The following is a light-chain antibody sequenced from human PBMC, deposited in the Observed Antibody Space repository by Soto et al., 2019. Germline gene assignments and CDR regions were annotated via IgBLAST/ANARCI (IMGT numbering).Light chain of an antibody. J-gene: IGKJ2*01. CDR1: QSVHSW. V-gene: IGKV3-15*01. CDR3: QQYHTWPYT. CDR2: RAS. Sequence: EIVMTQSPATLSVSPGERATLSCRASQSVHSWLAWYQQKPGQAPRLLVYRASTRATGFPARFSGSGSGTEFTLTISSLQSEDFALYFCQQYHTWPYTFGQGTQREIK.